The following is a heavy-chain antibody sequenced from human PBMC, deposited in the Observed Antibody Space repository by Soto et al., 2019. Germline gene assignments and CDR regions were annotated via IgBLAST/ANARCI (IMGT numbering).Heavy chain of an antibody. CDR1: GGSISTTTHY. V-gene: IGHV4-39*02. J-gene: IGHJ3*01. CDR2: KYYSGTP. Sequence: QVQLQQSGPGLVKPSETLSLTCTVSGGSISTTTHYWGWIRQPPGKGLEWIGNKYYSGTPYYNPSLKSRVTISVDTSNIHFSLKLTSVSAADTAVYYCARDGGGGAFDVWGQGTMVIVSS. D-gene: IGHD3-16*01. CDR3: ARDGGGGAFDV.